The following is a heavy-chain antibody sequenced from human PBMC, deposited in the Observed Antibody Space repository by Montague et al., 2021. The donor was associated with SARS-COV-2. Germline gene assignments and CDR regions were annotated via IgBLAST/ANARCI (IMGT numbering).Heavy chain of an antibody. CDR2: IYYSGST. CDR3: AGDRGRFWHFDL. CDR1: GGSISSYY. J-gene: IGHJ2*01. V-gene: IGHV4-59*01. D-gene: IGHD5-12*01. Sequence: SDTLSLTRTVSGGSISSYYWNWIRQSPGKGLEWIGYIYYSGSTKXNPSLKSRVTISVDTSKGQMSLRLNSVTAADTAVYYCAGDRGRFWHFDLWGRGTLVKVSS.